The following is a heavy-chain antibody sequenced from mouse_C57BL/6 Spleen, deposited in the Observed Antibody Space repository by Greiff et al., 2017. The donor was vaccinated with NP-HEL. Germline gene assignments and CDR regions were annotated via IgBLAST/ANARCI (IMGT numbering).Heavy chain of an antibody. V-gene: IGHV1-50*01. D-gene: IGHD1-1*01. CDR3: ARGGYGSSYPAWFAY. J-gene: IGHJ3*01. Sequence: QVQLKQPGAELVKPGASVKLSFKASGYTFTSYWMQWVKQRPGQGLEWIGEIDPSDSYTNYNQKFKGKATLTVDTSSSTAYMQLSSLTSEDSAVYYCARGGYGSSYPAWFAYWGQGTLVTVSA. CDR2: IDPSDSYT. CDR1: GYTFTSYW.